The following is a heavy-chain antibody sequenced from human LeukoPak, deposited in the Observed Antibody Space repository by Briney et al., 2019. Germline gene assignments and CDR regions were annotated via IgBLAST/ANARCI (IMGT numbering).Heavy chain of an antibody. D-gene: IGHD3-16*01. CDR2: IYSDGDT. CDR1: GFTVSRNY. CDR3: ARGPWASFDY. J-gene: IGHJ4*02. V-gene: IGHV3-66*01. Sequence: GGSLRLSCAASGFTVSRNYMTWVRQAPGKGVEWVSVIYSDGDTYYVDSVKGRFTISRDNSKNTLYLQMNSLRAEDTAVYYCARGPWASFDYWGQGTLVTVSS.